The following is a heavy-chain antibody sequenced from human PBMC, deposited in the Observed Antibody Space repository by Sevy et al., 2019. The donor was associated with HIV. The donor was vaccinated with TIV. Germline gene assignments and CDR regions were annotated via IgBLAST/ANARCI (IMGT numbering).Heavy chain of an antibody. CDR3: ARVARHCSSTSCYSHFDY. CDR2: IIPIFGTA. V-gene: IGHV1-69*13. D-gene: IGHD2-2*01. J-gene: IGHJ4*02. Sequence: ASVKVSCKASGGTFSSYAISWVRQAPGQGLEWMGGIIPIFGTANYALKFQGRVTITADESTSTAYMELSSLRSEDTAVYYCARVARHCSSTSCYSHFDYWGQGTLVTVSS. CDR1: GGTFSSYA.